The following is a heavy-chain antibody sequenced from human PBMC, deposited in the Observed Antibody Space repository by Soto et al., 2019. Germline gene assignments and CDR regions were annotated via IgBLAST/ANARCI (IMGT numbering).Heavy chain of an antibody. J-gene: IGHJ4*02. CDR2: ISGSGSGT. D-gene: IGHD1-1*01. CDR1: GFTFSSYA. Sequence: VGSLRLSCAASGFTFSSYAMSWVRQAPGKGLEWVSSISGSGSGTYYADSVKGRFTFSRDNSKNTLYLQMNSLRAEDTAVYYCAKFGMATTKRSPPYYIDYWGQGALVTVSS. V-gene: IGHV3-23*01. CDR3: AKFGMATTKRSPPYYIDY.